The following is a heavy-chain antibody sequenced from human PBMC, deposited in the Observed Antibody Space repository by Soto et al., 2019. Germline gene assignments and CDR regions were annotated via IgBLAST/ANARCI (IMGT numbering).Heavy chain of an antibody. CDR2: IDPSDSYT. Sequence: GESLKISCNGSGYSFTSYWISWVRQMPGKGLEWMGRIDPSDSYTNYSPSFQGHVTISADKSISTAYLQWSSLKASDTAMYYCARTGPHAGYSSGWYETTLDYWGQGTLVTVSS. CDR1: GYSFTSYW. V-gene: IGHV5-10-1*01. J-gene: IGHJ4*02. D-gene: IGHD6-19*01. CDR3: ARTGPHAGYSSGWYETTLDY.